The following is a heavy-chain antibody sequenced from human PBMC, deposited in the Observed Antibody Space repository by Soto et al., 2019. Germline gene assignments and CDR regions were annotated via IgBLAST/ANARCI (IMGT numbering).Heavy chain of an antibody. CDR2: IIPIFGTA. CDR3: ASGRLDDSSGYLWY. D-gene: IGHD3-22*01. J-gene: IGHJ4*02. Sequence: SVKVSCKAPGGTFSSYAISWVRQAPGQGLEWMGGIIPIFGTANYAQKLQGRVTITADESTSTAYMELSSLRSEDTAVYYCASGRLDDSSGYLWYWGQGTLVTVSS. CDR1: GGTFSSYA. V-gene: IGHV1-69*13.